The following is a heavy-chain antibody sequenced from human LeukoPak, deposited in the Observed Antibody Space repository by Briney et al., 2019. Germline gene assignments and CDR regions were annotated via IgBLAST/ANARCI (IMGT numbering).Heavy chain of an antibody. CDR2: INTNTGNP. D-gene: IGHD4-17*01. CDR3: ARRFNYGDPRPFDY. V-gene: IGHV7-4-1*02. CDR1: GYTFTSYG. J-gene: IGHJ4*02. Sequence: ASVKVSCKASGYTFTSYGISWVRQAPGQGLEWMGWINTNTGNPTYAQGFTGRFVFSLDTSVSTAYLQISSLKAEDTAVYYCARRFNYGDPRPFDYWGQGTLVTVSS.